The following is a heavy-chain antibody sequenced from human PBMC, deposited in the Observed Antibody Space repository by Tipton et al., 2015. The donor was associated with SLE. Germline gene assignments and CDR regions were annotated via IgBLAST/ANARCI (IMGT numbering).Heavy chain of an antibody. V-gene: IGHV4-38-2*01. CDR3: ARGGTAMAYWYFDL. Sequence: LRLSCAVSGYSISSGYYWSWIRQPPGKGLEWIGYIYYSGSTNYNPSLKSRVTISVDTSKNQFSLKLSSVTAADTAVYYCARGGTAMAYWYFDLWGRGTLVTVSS. D-gene: IGHD5-18*01. CDR1: GYSISSGYY. J-gene: IGHJ2*01. CDR2: IYYSGST.